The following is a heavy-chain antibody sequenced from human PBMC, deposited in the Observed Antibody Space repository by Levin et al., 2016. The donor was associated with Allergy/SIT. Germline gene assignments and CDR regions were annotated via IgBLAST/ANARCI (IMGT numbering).Heavy chain of an antibody. J-gene: IGHJ6*03. CDR2: ISSSSSYI. CDR1: GFTFSSYS. V-gene: IGHV3-21*01. Sequence: GESLKISCAASGFTFSSYSMNWVRQAPGKGLEWVSSISSSSSYIYYADSVKGRFTISRDNAKNSLYLQMNSLRAEDTAVYYCARVGLGEYQLLFSPRYYYMDVWGKGTTVTVSS. CDR3: ARVGLGEYQLLFSPRYYYMDV. D-gene: IGHD2-2*01.